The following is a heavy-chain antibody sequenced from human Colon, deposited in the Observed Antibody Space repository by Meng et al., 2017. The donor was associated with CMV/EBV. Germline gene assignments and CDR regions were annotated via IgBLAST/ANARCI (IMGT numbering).Heavy chain of an antibody. D-gene: IGHD2-15*01. Sequence: GGSLRLSCAASGFTFSSYSMNWVRQAPGKGLEWVSSISSSSSYIYYADSVKGRFTISRDNAKNSLYLQMNSLRAEDTAVYYCARGGGYCSGGSCYYYYYGMDVWGQGTTVTVS. CDR2: ISSSSSYI. CDR3: ARGGGYCSGGSCYYYYYGMDV. J-gene: IGHJ6*02. V-gene: IGHV3-21*01. CDR1: GFTFSSYS.